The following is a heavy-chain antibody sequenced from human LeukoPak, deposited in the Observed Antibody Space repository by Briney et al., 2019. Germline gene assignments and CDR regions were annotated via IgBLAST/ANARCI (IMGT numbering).Heavy chain of an antibody. Sequence: GSLRLSCAASGFTFSSYEMNWVRQAPGKGLEWVSYISSSGSTIYYADSVKGRFTVSRDNAKNSLYLQMNSLRAEDTAVYYCARGGVRNYFDYWGQGTLVTVSS. CDR2: ISSSGSTI. CDR1: GFTFSSYE. D-gene: IGHD3-3*01. J-gene: IGHJ4*02. V-gene: IGHV3-48*03. CDR3: ARGGVRNYFDY.